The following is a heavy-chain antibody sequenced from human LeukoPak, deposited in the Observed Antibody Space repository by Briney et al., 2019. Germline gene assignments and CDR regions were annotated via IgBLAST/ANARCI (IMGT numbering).Heavy chain of an antibody. CDR3: ARRTHSGYYYFDY. CDR1: GGSISSGDYY. CDR2: IYYSGST. J-gene: IGHJ4*02. V-gene: IGHV4-30-4*01. D-gene: IGHD3-22*01. Sequence: SETLSLTCTVSGGSISSGDYYWSWIRQPPGKGLEWIGYIYYSGSTYYNPSLKSRVTISVDTSKNQFSLKLSSVTAADTAVYYCARRTHSGYYYFDYWGQGTLVTVSS.